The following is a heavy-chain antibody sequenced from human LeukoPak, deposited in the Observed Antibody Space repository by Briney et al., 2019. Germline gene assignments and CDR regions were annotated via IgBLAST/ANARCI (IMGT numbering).Heavy chain of an antibody. CDR2: ISWNSGSI. V-gene: IGHV3-9*01. CDR1: GFTFDDYA. D-gene: IGHD1-1*01. Sequence: PGRSLRLSCAASGFTFDDYAMHWVRQAPGKALEWVSGISWNSGSIGYADSVKGRFTISRDNAKNSLYLQMNSLRAEDTALYYCAKVAPLKSTTGTTYFDYWGQGTLVTVSS. CDR3: AKVAPLKSTTGTTYFDY. J-gene: IGHJ4*02.